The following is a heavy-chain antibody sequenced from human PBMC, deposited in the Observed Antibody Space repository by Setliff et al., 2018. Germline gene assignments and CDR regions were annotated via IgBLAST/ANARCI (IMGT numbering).Heavy chain of an antibody. J-gene: IGHJ4*02. D-gene: IGHD2-8*01. V-gene: IGHV1-18*01. CDR1: GYAFNHYG. CDR3: ERLVRYCTRVTCQRSSDGDF. Sequence: ASVKVSCKASGYAFNHYGITWVRLAPGQGLEWMGWISAHSGNTFYAPQFQGRLVMTTDTSTNTAYMELRNLTSDDTAMYFCERLVRYCTRVTCQRSSDGDFWGQGTPVTVSS. CDR2: ISAHSGNT.